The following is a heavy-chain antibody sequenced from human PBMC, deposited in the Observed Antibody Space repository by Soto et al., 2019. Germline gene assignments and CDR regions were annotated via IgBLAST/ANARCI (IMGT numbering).Heavy chain of an antibody. Sequence: QVQLVESGGGVVQPGRSLRLSCAASGFTFSSYGMHWVRQAPGKGLEWVAVISYDGNNKYYADSEKGRFTISRDNSKNTLYLQMNSLRAEDTAVYYCAKETYSGPLDYWGQGTLVTVSS. CDR3: AKETYSGPLDY. CDR1: GFTFSSYG. J-gene: IGHJ4*02. CDR2: ISYDGNNK. D-gene: IGHD2-15*01. V-gene: IGHV3-30*18.